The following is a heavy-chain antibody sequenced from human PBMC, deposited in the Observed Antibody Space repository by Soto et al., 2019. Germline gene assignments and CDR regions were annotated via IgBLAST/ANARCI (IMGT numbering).Heavy chain of an antibody. CDR1: GFTFSSYA. J-gene: IGHJ6*02. CDR2: ISYDGSNK. D-gene: IGHD5-18*01. V-gene: IGHV3-30-3*01. CDR3: ARPLGEVQLWFLGYHYGMDV. Sequence: QVQLVESGGGVVQPGRSLRLSCAASGFTFSSYAMHWVRQAPGKGLEWVAVISYDGSNKYYADSVKGRFTISRDNSKNTLYLHMNSLRAEDTAVYYCARPLGEVQLWFLGYHYGMDVWGQGTTVTVSS.